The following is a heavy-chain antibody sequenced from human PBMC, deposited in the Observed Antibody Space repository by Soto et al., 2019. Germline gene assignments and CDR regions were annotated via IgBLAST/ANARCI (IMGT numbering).Heavy chain of an antibody. CDR3: ARVIGNQLLGWFDP. CDR1: GGSISSGGYY. Sequence: QVQLQESGPGLVKPSQTLSLTCTVSGGSISSGGYYWSWIRQHPGKGLEWIGHIYHSGTTYYNPSLKSRVDTSVDTSKNPFSLKLTSVTAADTAVYYCARVIGNQLLGWFDPWGQGTLVTVSS. CDR2: IYHSGTT. J-gene: IGHJ5*02. D-gene: IGHD2-2*01. V-gene: IGHV4-31*03.